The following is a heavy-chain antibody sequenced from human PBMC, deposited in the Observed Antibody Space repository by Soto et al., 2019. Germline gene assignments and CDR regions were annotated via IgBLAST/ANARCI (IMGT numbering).Heavy chain of an antibody. Sequence: GASVKVSCKAFGYTFTSYAMHWVRQAPGQRLEWMGWINAGNGNTKYSQKFQGRVTITRDTSASTAYMELSSLRSEDTAVYYCARFDDFWSGYYQGIFDPWGQGTLVTVSS. CDR1: GYTFTSYA. CDR2: INAGNGNT. D-gene: IGHD3-3*01. CDR3: ARFDDFWSGYYQGIFDP. V-gene: IGHV1-3*01. J-gene: IGHJ5*02.